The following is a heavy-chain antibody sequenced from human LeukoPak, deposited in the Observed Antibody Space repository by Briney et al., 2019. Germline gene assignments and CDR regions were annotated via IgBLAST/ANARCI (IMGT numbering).Heavy chain of an antibody. CDR1: GFTFSSYS. J-gene: IGHJ3*02. CDR3: ARDSSYFAFDI. V-gene: IGHV3-21*01. D-gene: IGHD5-12*01. CDR2: ISSSSSCI. Sequence: GGSLRLSCAASGFTFSSYSMNWVRQAPGKGLEWVSSISSSSSCIYYADSVKGRFTISRDNAKNSLYLQMNSLRAEDTAVYYCARDSSYFAFDIWGQGTMVTVSS.